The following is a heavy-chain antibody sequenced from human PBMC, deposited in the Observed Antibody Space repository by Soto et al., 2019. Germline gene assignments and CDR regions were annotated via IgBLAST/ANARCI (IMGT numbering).Heavy chain of an antibody. CDR3: ARVSVRFYYMDV. Sequence: QVQLQESGPGLVKPSGTLSLTCAVSSGSISSSNWWSWVRQAPGKGLEWIGDIYHSGSTNYNPPLKSRLTRSVDKSNYQFSLKLSSMTAADTAVYYCARVSVRFYYMDVWGNGTTVTVSS. CDR2: IYHSGST. V-gene: IGHV4-4*02. CDR1: SGSISSSNW. J-gene: IGHJ6*03. D-gene: IGHD3-3*01.